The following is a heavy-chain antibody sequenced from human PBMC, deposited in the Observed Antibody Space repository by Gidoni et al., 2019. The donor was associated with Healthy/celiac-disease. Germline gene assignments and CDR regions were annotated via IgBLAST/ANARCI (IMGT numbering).Heavy chain of an antibody. CDR1: GGSISSGDYY. J-gene: IGHJ6*02. D-gene: IGHD3-22*01. CDR2: IYYSGST. Sequence: QVQLQESGPGLVKPSQTLSLTCTVSGGSISSGDYYWSWIRQPPGKGLEWIGYIYYSGSTYNNPSLKSRVTISVDTSKNQFSLKLSSVTAADTAVYYCARVVVTNYYYYYGMDVWGQGTTVTVSS. V-gene: IGHV4-30-4*01. CDR3: ARVVVTNYYYYYGMDV.